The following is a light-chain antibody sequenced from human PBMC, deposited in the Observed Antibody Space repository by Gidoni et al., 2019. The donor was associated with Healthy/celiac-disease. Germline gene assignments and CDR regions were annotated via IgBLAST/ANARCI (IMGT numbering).Light chain of an antibody. CDR2: DAS. V-gene: IGKV3-11*01. Sequence: DIVLTQSPATLSLSPGERATLSCRASQSVSSYLAWYQQKPGQAPRLLISDASNMATGIPASFSGSASGTDFTLTISSLEPEAFAVYCCQQRSNWPPRPFGGGTKVEIK. CDR1: QSVSSY. CDR3: QQRSNWPPRP. J-gene: IGKJ4*01.